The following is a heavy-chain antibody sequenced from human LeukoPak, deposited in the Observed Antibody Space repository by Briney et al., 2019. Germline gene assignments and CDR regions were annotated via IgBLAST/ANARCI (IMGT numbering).Heavy chain of an antibody. V-gene: IGHV4-31*03. CDR3: ATPVYSSNWYYFDY. CDR1: GDSISSGGYY. CDR2: IYSSGST. J-gene: IGHJ4*02. D-gene: IGHD6-13*01. Sequence: PSQILSLTCTVSGDSISSGGYYWSWIRQHPGKGLQWIGYIYSSGSTYYNPSLKSRVTISVDTSKNQFSLKLNSVTAADTAVYYSATPVYSSNWYYFDYWGQGTLVTVSS.